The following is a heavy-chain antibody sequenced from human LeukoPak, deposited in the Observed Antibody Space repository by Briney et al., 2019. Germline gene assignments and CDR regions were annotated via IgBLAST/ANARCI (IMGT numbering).Heavy chain of an antibody. D-gene: IGHD3-3*01. CDR2: ISYDGSNK. CDR1: GFTFSSYG. Sequence: GGSLRLSCAASGFTFSSYGMHWVRQAPGKGLEWVAVISYDGSNKYYADYVKGRFTISRDNSKNTLYLQMNSLRAEDTAVYYCAKGSKITIFGVVIGDYWGQGTLVTVSS. CDR3: AKGSKITIFGVVIGDY. J-gene: IGHJ4*02. V-gene: IGHV3-30*18.